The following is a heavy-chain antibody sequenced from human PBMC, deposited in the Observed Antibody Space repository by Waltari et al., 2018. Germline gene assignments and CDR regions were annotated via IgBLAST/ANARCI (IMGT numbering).Heavy chain of an antibody. V-gene: IGHV1-2*02. CDR3: ARNRIVVVPAALRGGMDV. CDR1: GYTFTGYY. Sequence: QVQLVQSGAEVKKPGASVKVSCKASGYTFTGYYMHWVRQAPGQGLEWMVWINPNSGGTNYAQKFQGRVTMTRDTSISTAYMELSRLRSDDTAVYYCARNRIVVVPAALRGGMDVWGQGTTVTVSS. CDR2: INPNSGGT. D-gene: IGHD2-2*02. J-gene: IGHJ6*02.